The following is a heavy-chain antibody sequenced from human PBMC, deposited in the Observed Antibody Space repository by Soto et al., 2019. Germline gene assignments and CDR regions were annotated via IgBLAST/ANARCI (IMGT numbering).Heavy chain of an antibody. CDR3: ARLNGGPSVYYDSSGYLGPFDY. CDR2: INPNSGGT. J-gene: IGHJ4*02. V-gene: IGHV1-2*02. CDR1: GYTFTGYY. D-gene: IGHD3-22*01. Sequence: ASVKVSCKASGYTFTGYYMHWVRQAPGQGLEWMGWINPNSGGTNYAQKFQGRVTMTRDTSISTAYMELGRLRSDDTAVYYCARLNGGPSVYYDSSGYLGPFDYWGQGTLVTVSS.